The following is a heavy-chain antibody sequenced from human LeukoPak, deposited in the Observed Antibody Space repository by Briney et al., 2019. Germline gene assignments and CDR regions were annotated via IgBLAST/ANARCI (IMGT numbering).Heavy chain of an antibody. V-gene: IGHV3-11*04. CDR2: ISSSGSTI. D-gene: IGHD5-18*01. CDR3: ARVPSEYSYLYYFGY. CDR1: GFTFSDYY. J-gene: IGHJ4*02. Sequence: GSLRLSCAASGFTFSDYYTSWIRQAPGKGLEWVSYISSSGSTIYYADSVKGRFTISRDNAKNSLYLQTNSLRAEDTAVYYCARVPSEYSYLYYFGYWGQGTLVTVSS.